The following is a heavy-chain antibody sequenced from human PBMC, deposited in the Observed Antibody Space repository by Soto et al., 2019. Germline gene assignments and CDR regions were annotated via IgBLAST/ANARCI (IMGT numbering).Heavy chain of an antibody. D-gene: IGHD4-17*01. CDR3: ARATVSTTVTTETRMDAFDI. V-gene: IGHV1-2*04. CDR2: INPNSGGT. Sequence: ASVKVSCKASGYTFTGYYMHWVRQAPGQGLEWMGWINPNSGGTNYAQKFQGWVTMTRETSISTAYMELSRLRSDDTGVYYWARATVSTTVTTETRMDAFDIWGQGTMVTVSS. J-gene: IGHJ3*02. CDR1: GYTFTGYY.